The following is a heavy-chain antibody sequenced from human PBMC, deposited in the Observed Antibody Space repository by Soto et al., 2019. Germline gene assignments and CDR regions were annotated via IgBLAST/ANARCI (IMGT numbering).Heavy chain of an antibody. CDR1: GGSISSSSYY. CDR3: ARSIGVVVVAAIYAFDI. D-gene: IGHD2-15*01. J-gene: IGHJ3*02. V-gene: IGHV4-39*01. CDR2: IYYSGST. Sequence: SETRSLTWTVSGGSISSSSYYWGWIRQPPGKGLEWIGSIYYSGSTYYNPSLKSRVTISVDTSKNQFSLKLSSVTAADTAVYYCARSIGVVVVAAIYAFDIWGQRTMVTVSS.